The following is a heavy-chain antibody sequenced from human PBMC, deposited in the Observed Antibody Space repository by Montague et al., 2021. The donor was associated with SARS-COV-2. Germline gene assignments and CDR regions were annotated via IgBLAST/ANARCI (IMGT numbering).Heavy chain of an antibody. D-gene: IGHD4-23*01. CDR2: ISSSGGHT. CDR3: AKDRGGNSDWYFDL. V-gene: IGHV3-23*01. Sequence: SLRLSCAASGFIFSSYAMSWVRQAPGKGLEWVSGISSSGGHTYYVDSVKGRSTISRDNSKNTLYLQMNSLGAEDTAVYYCAKDRGGNSDWYFDLWGRGTLVIGSS. J-gene: IGHJ2*01. CDR1: GFIFSSYA.